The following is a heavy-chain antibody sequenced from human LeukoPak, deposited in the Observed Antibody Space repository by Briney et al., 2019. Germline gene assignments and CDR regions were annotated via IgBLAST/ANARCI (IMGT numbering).Heavy chain of an antibody. Sequence: PGGSLRLSCAASGFTFSSYWIHWVRQAPGKGLVWVSAISGSGGSTYYADSVKGRFTISRDNSKNTLYLQMNSLRAEDTAVYYCAKVGQQLVGPIDYWGQGTLVTVSS. V-gene: IGHV3-23*01. CDR3: AKVGQQLVGPIDY. CDR2: ISGSGGST. D-gene: IGHD6-13*01. CDR1: GFTFSSYW. J-gene: IGHJ4*02.